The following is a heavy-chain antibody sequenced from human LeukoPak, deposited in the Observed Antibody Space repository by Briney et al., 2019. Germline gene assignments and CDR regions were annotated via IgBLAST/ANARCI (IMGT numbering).Heavy chain of an antibody. V-gene: IGHV1-8*01. Sequence: GASVKVSCKASGYTFTNYDINWVRQATGQGLEWMGRMNPNSGNTGYAQKFQGRVTMTRNTSISTAYMELSSLRSEDTAVYYCARGRGEVLWFGELMGRYYYYYMDVWGKGTTVTVSS. D-gene: IGHD3-10*01. CDR1: GYTFTNYD. CDR2: MNPNSGNT. CDR3: ARGRGEVLWFGELMGRYYYYYMDV. J-gene: IGHJ6*03.